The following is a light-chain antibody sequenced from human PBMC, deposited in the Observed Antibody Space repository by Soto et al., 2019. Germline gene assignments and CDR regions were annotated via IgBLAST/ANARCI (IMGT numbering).Light chain of an antibody. CDR1: ESVSRY. J-gene: IGKJ4*01. CDR2: DAS. CDR3: QQRSNWPST. V-gene: IGKV3-11*01. Sequence: EIVLTQSPATLSLSPGNRATLSCRASESVSRYLAWYQQKPGQAPRLLIYDASNRATGIPARFSGSGSGTDFTLTITSLEPEDFAVYYCQQRSNWPSTFGGGTKMDIK.